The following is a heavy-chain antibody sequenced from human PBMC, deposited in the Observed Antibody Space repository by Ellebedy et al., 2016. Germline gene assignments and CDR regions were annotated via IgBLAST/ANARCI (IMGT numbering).Heavy chain of an antibody. CDR2: SSSSSSFS. CDR3: ARAYVPLSGVSFNRADGMDV. CDR1: GFRFTTYH. J-gene: IGHJ6*02. V-gene: IGHV3-21*06. D-gene: IGHD2-2*01. Sequence: GGSLRLSCAASGFRFTTYHMSWLRQAPRKGLEWVASSSSSSSFSYYADSLNGRFTVSRDNAENSLYLQMNSLRAEDTAVYYCARAYVPLSGVSFNRADGMDVWGQGTTVTVAS.